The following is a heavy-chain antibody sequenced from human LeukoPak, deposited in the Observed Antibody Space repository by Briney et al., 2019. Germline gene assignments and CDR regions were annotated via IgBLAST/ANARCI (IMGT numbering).Heavy chain of an antibody. V-gene: IGHV1-69*06. J-gene: IGHJ4*02. CDR1: GYTFTSYA. Sequence: ASVKVSCKASGYTFTSYAISWVRQAPGQGLEWMGGIIPIFGTANYAQKFQGRVTITADKSTSTAYMELSSLRSEDTAVYYCAGYDYVWGSYRQGAYHPNYWGQGTLVTVSS. CDR2: IIPIFGTA. CDR3: AGYDYVWGSYRQGAYHPNY. D-gene: IGHD3-16*02.